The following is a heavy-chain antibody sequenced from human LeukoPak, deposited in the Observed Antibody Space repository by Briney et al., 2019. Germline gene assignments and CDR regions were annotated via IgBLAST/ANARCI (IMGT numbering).Heavy chain of an antibody. V-gene: IGHV3-53*01. CDR2: IYSGGST. CDR1: GFTVSSNY. Sequence: GGSLRLSCAASGFTVSSNYMSWVRQAPGKGLEWVSVIYSGGSTYYADSVKGRFTISRDNSKNTLYLQMNSLRAEDTAVYYCTYYYDSSGYYRSLVFAYWGQGTLVTVSS. J-gene: IGHJ4*02. CDR3: TYYYDSSGYYRSLVFAY. D-gene: IGHD3-22*01.